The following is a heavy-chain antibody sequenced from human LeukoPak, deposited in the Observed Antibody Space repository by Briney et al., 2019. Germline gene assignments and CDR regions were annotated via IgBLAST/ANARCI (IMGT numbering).Heavy chain of an antibody. CDR3: ARAKQWLDDAFDI. Sequence: GGSLRLSCAASGFTFSSYNMNWVRQAPGKGLEWVSSISSSSDYIYYADSVRGRFTISRDNAKNSLYLQMNSLRAEDTAVYYCARAKQWLDDAFDIWGQGTMVTVSS. CDR2: ISSSSDYI. J-gene: IGHJ3*02. CDR1: GFTFSSYN. D-gene: IGHD6-19*01. V-gene: IGHV3-21*01.